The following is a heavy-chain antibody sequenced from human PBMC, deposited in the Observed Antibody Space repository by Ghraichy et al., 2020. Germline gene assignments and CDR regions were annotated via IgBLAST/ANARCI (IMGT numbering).Heavy chain of an antibody. CDR1: GFTFSSYG. CDR3: ARDSTYDSSDDAFDI. CDR2: IWYDGSNK. V-gene: IGHV3-33*01. Sequence: GGSLRLSCAASGFTFSSYGMHWVRQAPGKGLEWVAVIWYDGSNKYYADSVKGRFTISRDNSKNTLYLQMNSLRAEDTAVYYCARDSTYDSSDDAFDIWGQGTMVTVSS. J-gene: IGHJ3*02. D-gene: IGHD3-22*01.